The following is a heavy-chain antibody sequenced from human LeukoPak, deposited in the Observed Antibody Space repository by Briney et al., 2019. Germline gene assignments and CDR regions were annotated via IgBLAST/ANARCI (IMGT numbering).Heavy chain of an antibody. CDR3: ARHRKYSSGWYTGSFDI. Sequence: SETLSLTCTVSGGSISSYYWSWLPQPPGKGLECVQHISYSGSTNYNPSLKSRVTISVDTSKNQFSLELSSVTAADTAVYYCARHRKYSSGWYTGSFDIWGQGTMVTVSS. J-gene: IGHJ3*02. CDR1: GGSISSYY. CDR2: ISYSGST. V-gene: IGHV4-59*08. D-gene: IGHD6-19*01.